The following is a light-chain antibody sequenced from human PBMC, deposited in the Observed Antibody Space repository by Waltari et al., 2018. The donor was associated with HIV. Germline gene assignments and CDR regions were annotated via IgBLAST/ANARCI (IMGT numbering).Light chain of an antibody. CDR3: AAWDDSLNAWV. V-gene: IGLV1-44*01. CDR2: SNK. J-gene: IGLJ3*02. CDR1: SSNIESNT. Sequence: QSVLTQPPSASGTPGQRVTISCSGSSSNIESNTATWYHHLPGQAPKLLIYSNKQRPSGVPDRFSGSNSGTSASLAISGLQSEDEADYYCAAWDDSLNAWVFGGGTKLAVL.